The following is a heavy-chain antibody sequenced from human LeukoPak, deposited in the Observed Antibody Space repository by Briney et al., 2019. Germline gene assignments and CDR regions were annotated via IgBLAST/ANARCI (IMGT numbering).Heavy chain of an antibody. V-gene: IGHV2-5*01. Sequence: SGPTLVNPTQTLTLTCTFSGFSLSTSGVGVGWIRQPPGKALEWLALIYWNDDKRYSPSLKSRLTITKDTSKNQVVLTMTNTDPVDTATYYCAHSSEAGDYFHFDYWGQGTLVTVSS. J-gene: IGHJ4*02. CDR1: GFSLSTSGVG. CDR2: IYWNDDK. CDR3: AHSSEAGDYFHFDY. D-gene: IGHD4-17*01.